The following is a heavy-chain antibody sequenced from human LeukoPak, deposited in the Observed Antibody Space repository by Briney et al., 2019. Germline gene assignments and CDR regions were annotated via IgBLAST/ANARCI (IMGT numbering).Heavy chain of an antibody. D-gene: IGHD1-26*01. V-gene: IGHV1-69*05. CDR1: GGTFSTYA. Sequence: SVKVSCKASGGTFSTYAVSWVRQAPGQGLEWMGGIIPIFGTASYAQNFQGRVTITTDESTSTAYMELSSLRSEDTAVYYCARERGAGHTYLDHWGQGTLVTVSS. CDR3: ARERGAGHTYLDH. CDR2: IIPIFGTA. J-gene: IGHJ4*02.